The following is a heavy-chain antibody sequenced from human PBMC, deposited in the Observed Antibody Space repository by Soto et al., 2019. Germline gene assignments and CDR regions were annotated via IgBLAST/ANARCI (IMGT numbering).Heavy chain of an antibody. V-gene: IGHV3-53*01. J-gene: IGHJ3*02. CDR2: IYSGGST. D-gene: IGHD4-17*01. Sequence: EVQLVESGGGLIQPGGSLRLSCAASGFTVSSNYMSWVRQAPGKGLEWVSVIYSGGSTYYADSVKGRFTISRDNSKNTVYLQMNSLRAEDTAVYYCARGLTTVTPDAFDIWGQGTMVTVSS. CDR1: GFTVSSNY. CDR3: ARGLTTVTPDAFDI.